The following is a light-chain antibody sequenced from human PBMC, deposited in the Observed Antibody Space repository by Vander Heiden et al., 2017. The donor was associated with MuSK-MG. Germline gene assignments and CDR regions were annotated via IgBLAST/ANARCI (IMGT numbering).Light chain of an antibody. V-gene: IGKV1-33*01. CDR2: DAS. CDR3: QQDDNLPLT. Sequence: DTQMTQSPSSLSASVGDRVTITCQASQDISNYLNWYQQKPGKAPKLLIYDASNWETGVPSRFSGSGSGTDFTFTISRLQPEDIATYYCQQDDNLPLTFGGGTKVELK. J-gene: IGKJ4*01. CDR1: QDISNY.